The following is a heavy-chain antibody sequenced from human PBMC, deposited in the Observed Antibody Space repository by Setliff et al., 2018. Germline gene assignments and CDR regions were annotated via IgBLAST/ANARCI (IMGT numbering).Heavy chain of an antibody. V-gene: IGHV4-28*03. J-gene: IGHJ4*02. CDR3: TRGGERYHTAN. CDR1: GVSVNSLTW. Sequence: KTSETLSLTCAVSGVSVNSLTWWSWVRQTPGKGLEWIGFIYHDGNPKFNPSVNYNPSLKSRVTMSIDRSKNQFSLNLRSVTAADTAVYYCTRGGERYHTANWGQGLLVTLSS. D-gene: IGHD2-2*01. CDR2: IYHDGNP.